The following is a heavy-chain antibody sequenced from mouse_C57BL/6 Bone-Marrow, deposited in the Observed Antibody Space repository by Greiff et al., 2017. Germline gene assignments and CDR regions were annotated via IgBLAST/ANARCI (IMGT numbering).Heavy chain of an antibody. CDR2: IYPGSGST. V-gene: IGHV1-55*01. Sequence: QVQLQQPGAELVKPGASVKMSCKASGYTFPSYWITWVKQRPGQGLEWLGDIYPGSGSTNYNEKFTSKATLTVDTSSSTAYMQLSSLTSEDSAVYYCASRELLLRDMDYWGQGTSVTVSS. D-gene: IGHD1-1*01. J-gene: IGHJ4*01. CDR3: ASRELLLRDMDY. CDR1: GYTFPSYW.